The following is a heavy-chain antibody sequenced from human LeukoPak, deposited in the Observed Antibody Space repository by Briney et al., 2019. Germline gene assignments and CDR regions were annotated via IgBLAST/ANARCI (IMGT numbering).Heavy chain of an antibody. CDR1: GFTFSDFA. V-gene: IGHV3-23*01. Sequence: PGRSLRLSCVASGFTFSDFAMSWVRQTPGKRLEWVASTDGTGGDSYYADAVKGRFTISRDDSRDTLYLQMNSLKAEDTAVYYCAKDAFSYNGVFDPSDIWGQGTMVTVSS. CDR2: TDGTGGDS. J-gene: IGHJ3*02. D-gene: IGHD3-3*01. CDR3: AKDAFSYNGVFDPSDI.